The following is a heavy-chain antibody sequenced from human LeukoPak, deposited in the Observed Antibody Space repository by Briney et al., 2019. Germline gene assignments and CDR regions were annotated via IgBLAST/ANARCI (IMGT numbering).Heavy chain of an antibody. D-gene: IGHD6-6*01. CDR3: AREVKVYSSSSFDC. CDR1: GYTFTSYD. CDR2: ISAYNGNT. J-gene: IGHJ4*02. V-gene: IGHV1-18*01. Sequence: ASVKVSCKTSGYTFTSYDISWVRQAPRQGLEWMGWISAYNGNTNYAQKLQGRVTMTTDTSTSTAYMELRSLRSDDTAVYYCAREVKVYSSSSFDCWGQGTLVTVSS.